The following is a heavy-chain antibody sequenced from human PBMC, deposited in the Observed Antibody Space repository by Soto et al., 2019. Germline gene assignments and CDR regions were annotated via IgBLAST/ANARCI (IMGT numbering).Heavy chain of an antibody. CDR3: SRDPPPPDY. Sequence: QVQLVQSGAEVKKPGASVKVSCKASGYTFASYAISWMRQAPGQGLEWMGWISAYNGNTNHAQKLQGRVTMTTDTSTSTAFLALRSLRSDDAAVYYCSRDPPPPDYWGQGTLVTVSS. CDR1: GYTFASYA. V-gene: IGHV1-18*01. CDR2: ISAYNGNT. J-gene: IGHJ4*02.